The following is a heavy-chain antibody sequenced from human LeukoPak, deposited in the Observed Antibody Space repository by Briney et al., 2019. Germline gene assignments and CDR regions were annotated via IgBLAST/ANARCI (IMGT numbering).Heavy chain of an antibody. CDR3: ARNAYYSADY. CDR2: ISHRGST. CDR1: GYSISNGFW. V-gene: IGHV4-4*02. J-gene: IGHJ4*02. Sequence: SGTLSLTCVVSGYSISNGFWWSWVRQPPGKGLEWIGEISHRGSTNYNPSLKSRATISLDKSKNQFSLTLTSVTAMDTAVYLCARNAYYSADYWGQGTLVTVSS. D-gene: IGHD2/OR15-2a*01.